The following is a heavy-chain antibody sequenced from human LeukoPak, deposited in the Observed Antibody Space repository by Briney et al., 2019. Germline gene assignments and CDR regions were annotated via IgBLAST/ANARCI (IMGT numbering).Heavy chain of an antibody. V-gene: IGHV1-46*01. J-gene: IGHJ5*02. CDR1: GYTFTSNY. CDR3: ARDNSVRDEAWWFSP. D-gene: IGHD5-24*01. CDR2: ISPSGGST. Sequence: ASVKVSCKAFGYTFTSNYMHWVRQAPGQGPEWMGVISPSGGSTTYAQKFQGRVTLTRDMSTNTDYLELSSLRSEDTAVYYCARDNSVRDEAWWFSPWGQGTLVIVSS.